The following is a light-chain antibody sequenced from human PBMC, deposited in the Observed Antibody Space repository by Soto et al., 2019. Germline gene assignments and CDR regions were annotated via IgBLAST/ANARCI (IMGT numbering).Light chain of an antibody. CDR3: QHYGSSFRT. Sequence: EIVLTQSPGTLSLSPGERATLSCRATQSVSASYLAWYQQKPGQAPRLLIYGASSRATGIPDRFSGSASANDFTLLISRLEPEDFAVYYCQHYGSSFRTFGQGTKVEIK. V-gene: IGKV3-20*01. CDR2: GAS. J-gene: IGKJ1*01. CDR1: QSVSASY.